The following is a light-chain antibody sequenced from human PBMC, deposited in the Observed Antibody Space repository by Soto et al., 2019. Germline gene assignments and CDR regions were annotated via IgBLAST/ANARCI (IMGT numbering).Light chain of an antibody. CDR2: GAS. CDR3: QQYYTFPYT. J-gene: IGKJ2*01. Sequence: AVRMTQSPSSFSASTGDRVTISCRASQGISTYLAWYQQKPGKAPKLLIYGASTLHNEVPSRFSGSGSGTDFTLTIDCLQSDDFANYFCQQYYTFPYTFGQGT. CDR1: QGISTY. V-gene: IGKV1-8*01.